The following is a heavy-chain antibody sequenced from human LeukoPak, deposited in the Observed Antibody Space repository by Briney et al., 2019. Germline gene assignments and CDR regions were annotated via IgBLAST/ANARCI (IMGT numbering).Heavy chain of an antibody. CDR2: ISPGDSGI. CDR3: AAGGASAP. V-gene: IGHV5-51*01. J-gene: IGHJ5*02. D-gene: IGHD3-16*01. CDR1: GYSFTNFW. Sequence: GESLKISCQGSGYSFTNFWIGWVRQMPGKGLEWMGVISPGDSGIRYSPSFQGQVTISVDKSISTAYLQWSSLKASDSAMYYCAAGGASAPWGQGTLVTVSS.